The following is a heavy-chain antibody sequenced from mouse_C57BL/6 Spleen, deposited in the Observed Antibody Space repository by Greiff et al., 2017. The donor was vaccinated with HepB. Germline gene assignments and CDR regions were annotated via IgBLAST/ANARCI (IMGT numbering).Heavy chain of an antibody. V-gene: IGHV1-62-2*01. J-gene: IGHJ1*03. Sequence: VKVVESGAELVKPGASVKLSCKASGYTFTEYTIHWVKQRSGQGLEWIGWFYPGSGSIKYNEKFKDKATLTADKSSSTVYMELSRLTSEVSAVYFCARQKNYHWYFDVWGTGTTVTVSS. CDR3: ARQKNYHWYFDV. CDR1: GYTFTEYT. CDR2: FYPGSGSI. D-gene: IGHD1-1*01.